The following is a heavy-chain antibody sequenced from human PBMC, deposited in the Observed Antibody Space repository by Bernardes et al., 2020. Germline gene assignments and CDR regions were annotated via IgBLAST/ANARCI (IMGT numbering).Heavy chain of an antibody. J-gene: IGHJ6*02. CDR3: VKDYSSSSFRGHYYGMDV. CDR2: VGTDGNT. V-gene: IGHV3-23*01. Sequence: GGSLRLSCAASGFSLSSHAMSWVRQAPGKGLEWVSGVGTDGNTHYTDSVRGRFSISRDNSKNILYLQMNSLRGEDTAVYFCVKDYSSSSFRGHYYGMDVWGQGTTVTVSS. CDR1: GFSLSSHA. D-gene: IGHD6-6*01.